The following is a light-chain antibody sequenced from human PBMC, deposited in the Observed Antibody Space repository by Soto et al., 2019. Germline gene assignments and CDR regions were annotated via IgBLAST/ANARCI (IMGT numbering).Light chain of an antibody. CDR1: SDDVGSYNY. V-gene: IGLV2-14*01. J-gene: IGLJ1*01. CDR3: CSYTSTSARV. CDR2: EVS. Sequence: QSALTQPASVSGSPGQSITISCTGTSDDVGSYNYVSWYQQHPGRAPKLLIYEVSNRPSGVSNRFSGSKSGNTASLTISGVQAGDEAYYYCCSYTSTSARVFGTGTKLTVL.